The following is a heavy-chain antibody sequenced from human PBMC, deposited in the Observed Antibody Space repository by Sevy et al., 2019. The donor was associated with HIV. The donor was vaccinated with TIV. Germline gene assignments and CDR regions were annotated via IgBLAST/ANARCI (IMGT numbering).Heavy chain of an antibody. J-gene: IGHJ4*02. CDR1: GFTFSSYG. CDR2: IWYDGSNK. CDR3: ARGNLFDY. V-gene: IGHV3-33*01. Sequence: GGSLRLSCVASGFTFSSYGIHWVRQAPGKGLEWVAVIWYDGSNKYYADSVKGRFTISRDNSKNTVYLQMSSLRAEDTAVYYCARGNLFDYWGQGTLVTVS. D-gene: IGHD1-1*01.